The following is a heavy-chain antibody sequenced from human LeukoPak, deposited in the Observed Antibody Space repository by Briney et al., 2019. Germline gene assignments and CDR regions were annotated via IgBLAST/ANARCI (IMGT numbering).Heavy chain of an antibody. CDR1: GFTFSSYE. D-gene: IGHD6-19*01. CDR3: AKVTWSSSGGDY. Sequence: GGSLRLSCAASGFTFSSYEMSWVRQAPGKGLEWVSGIKKSGGGTYYVDSVKGRFTMSRDNSKNTLFLQMNSQRAEDTAVYCCAKVTWSSSGGDYWGEGTLVTVSS. CDR2: IKKSGGGT. V-gene: IGHV3-23*05. J-gene: IGHJ4*02.